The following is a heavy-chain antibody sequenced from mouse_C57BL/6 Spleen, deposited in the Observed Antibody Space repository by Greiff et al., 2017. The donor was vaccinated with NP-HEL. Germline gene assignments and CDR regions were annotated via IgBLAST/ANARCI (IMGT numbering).Heavy chain of an antibody. Sequence: VKLMESGAELARPGASVKLSCKASGYTFTSYGISWVKQRTGQGLEWIGEIYPRSGNTYYNEKFKGKATLTADKSSSTAYMELRSLTSEDSAVYFCAKYDYDGDYFDYWGQGTTLTVSS. D-gene: IGHD2-4*01. CDR2: IYPRSGNT. CDR1: GYTFTSYG. V-gene: IGHV1-81*01. CDR3: AKYDYDGDYFDY. J-gene: IGHJ2*01.